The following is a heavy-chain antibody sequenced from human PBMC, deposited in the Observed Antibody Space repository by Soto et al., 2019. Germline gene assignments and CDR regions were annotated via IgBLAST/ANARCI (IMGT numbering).Heavy chain of an antibody. V-gene: IGHV6-1*01. D-gene: IGHD2-21*01. J-gene: IGHJ3*02. CDR2: TYYRSKWYN. CDR3: ARAPGVIDAFDI. Sequence: SQTLSLTGAISGDSVSRNSAAWHWIRQSPSRGLEWLGRTYYRSKWYNDYAVSVKSRISINPDTSKNQFSLQLNSVTPEDTAVYYCARAPGVIDAFDIWGQGTMVTVSS. CDR1: GDSVSRNSAA.